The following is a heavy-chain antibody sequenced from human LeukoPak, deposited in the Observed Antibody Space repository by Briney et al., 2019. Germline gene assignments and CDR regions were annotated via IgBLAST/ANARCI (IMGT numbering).Heavy chain of an antibody. V-gene: IGHV4-4*02. Sequence: SSGTLPLTCAVSGGSISSSNWWSWVRQPPGKGLEWIGEIYHSGSTNYNPSLKSRVTISVDKSKNQFSLKLSSVTAADTAVYYCARGGAAAGSYNWFDPWGQGTLVTVSS. D-gene: IGHD6-13*01. CDR2: IYHSGST. CDR1: GGSISSSNW. J-gene: IGHJ5*02. CDR3: ARGGAAAGSYNWFDP.